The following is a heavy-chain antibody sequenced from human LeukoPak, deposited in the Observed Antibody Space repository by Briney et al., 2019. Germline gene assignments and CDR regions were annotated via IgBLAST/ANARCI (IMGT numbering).Heavy chain of an antibody. D-gene: IGHD3-22*01. CDR1: GGSISSSSYY. V-gene: IGHV4-39*01. CDR3: ASGYYDSSGYYMLDY. Sequence: SETLSLTCTVSGGSISSSSYYWGWIRQPPGKGLEWIGSIYYSGSTYYNPSLKSRVTISVDTSKNQFSLKLSSVTAADTAVYYCASGYYDSSGYYMLDYWGQGTMVADSS. CDR2: IYYSGST. J-gene: IGHJ4*02.